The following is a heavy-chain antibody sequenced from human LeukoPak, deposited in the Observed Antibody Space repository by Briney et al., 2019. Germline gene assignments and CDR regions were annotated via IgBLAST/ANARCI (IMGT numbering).Heavy chain of an antibody. Sequence: GGSLRLSCAASGFTFSSYAMSWVRQAPGKGLEWVSAISGSGGSTYYADSAKGRFTISRDNSKNTLYLQMNSLRAEDTAVYYCAKSDGDPNAFDIWGQGTMVTVSS. D-gene: IGHD4-17*01. CDR2: ISGSGGST. CDR3: AKSDGDPNAFDI. CDR1: GFTFSSYA. V-gene: IGHV3-23*01. J-gene: IGHJ3*02.